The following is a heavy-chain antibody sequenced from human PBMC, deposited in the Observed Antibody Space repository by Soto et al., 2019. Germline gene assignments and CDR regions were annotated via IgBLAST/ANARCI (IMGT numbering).Heavy chain of an antibody. CDR3: ARDSSLAIVGATPYGMDV. CDR2: INPSGGST. Sequence: ASEKVSSKASGYTSTSHYMQWVRHPTEQGLEWMGIINPSGGSTSYAQKFQGRVTMTRDTSTSTVYMELSSLRSEDTAAYYCARDSSLAIVGATPYGMDVWGQGTTVTVSS. J-gene: IGHJ6*02. D-gene: IGHD1-26*01. V-gene: IGHV1-46*01. CDR1: GYTSTSHY.